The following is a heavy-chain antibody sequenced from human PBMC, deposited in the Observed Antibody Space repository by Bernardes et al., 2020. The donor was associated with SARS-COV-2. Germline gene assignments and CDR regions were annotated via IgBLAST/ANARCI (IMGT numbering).Heavy chain of an antibody. J-gene: IGHJ4*02. CDR3: ARRRNSYGDYLIDF. V-gene: IGHV4-39*01. CDR2: IYYTGNT. Sequence: SETLSLTCTVSGGPFSSTNYYWAWIRQPPGKGLEWIGSIYYTGNTYYNLSLKSRVTISVDTSKKQFSLRLTSVTAADTAVYYCARRRNSYGDYLIDFWGQGTLVTVSS. CDR1: GGPFSSTNYY. D-gene: IGHD4-17*01.